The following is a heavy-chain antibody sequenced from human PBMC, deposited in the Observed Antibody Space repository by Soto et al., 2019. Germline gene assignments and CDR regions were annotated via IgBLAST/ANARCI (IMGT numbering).Heavy chain of an antibody. CDR2: IKSKTGGGTT. CDR3: TEVSSG. Sequence: GGSLRLSCAASGFTFSNAWMSWVRQAPGKGLEWVGRIKSKTGGGTTDYAAPVKGRFTISRDDSKNTLYLQMNSLKTEDTAVYYCTEVSSGWGQGTLVTVSS. CDR1: GFTFSNAW. V-gene: IGHV3-15*01. J-gene: IGHJ4*02. D-gene: IGHD1-26*01.